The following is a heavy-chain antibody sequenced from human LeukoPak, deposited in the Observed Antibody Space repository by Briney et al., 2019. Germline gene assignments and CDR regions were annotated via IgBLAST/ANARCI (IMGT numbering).Heavy chain of an antibody. Sequence: ASVKVSCKASGYTFTHHGITWVRQAPGQGLEWMGWISCYNGDTKYAQKFQGRVTMTTDTSTTTAYMELRSLGSDDTAVYYCARDPSNTSGRYQYFDLWGRGTLVTVSS. CDR3: ARDPSNTSGRYQYFDL. J-gene: IGHJ2*01. V-gene: IGHV1-18*01. CDR2: ISCYNGDT. CDR1: GYTFTHHG. D-gene: IGHD6-19*01.